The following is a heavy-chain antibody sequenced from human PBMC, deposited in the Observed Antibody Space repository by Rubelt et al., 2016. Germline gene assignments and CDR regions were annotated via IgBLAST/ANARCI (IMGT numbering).Heavy chain of an antibody. CDR2: INPNSGDT. Sequence: QVQLVQSGAEVKKPEASMKVSCKASGYTFTDYYMHWVRQAPGQGLEWVGRINPNSGDTNFAQKFQGRVTMTRDTAIRTTYMEVSRLGSDDTAVYYCARTGARYYFDYWGQGTLVTVAA. V-gene: IGHV1-2*06. CDR1: GYTFTDYY. J-gene: IGHJ4*02. D-gene: IGHD1-1*01. CDR3: ARTGARYYFDY.